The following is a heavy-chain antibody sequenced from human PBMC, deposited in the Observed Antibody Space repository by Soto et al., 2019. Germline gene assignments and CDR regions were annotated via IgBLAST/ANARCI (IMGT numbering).Heavy chain of an antibody. CDR3: ARLPPLDDYSTRYYFDY. V-gene: IGHV4-39*01. CDR1: GGSISSSSYY. D-gene: IGHD4-4*01. J-gene: IGHJ4*02. CDR2: IYFSGSA. Sequence: QLQLQESGPGLVKPSETLSLTCTVSGGSISSSSYYWGWIRQPPGKGLEWIGSIYFSGSAYYKPSLKSRVTRSVDPTKNQFSLKLSSVTAADTAVYYCARLPPLDDYSTRYYFDYWGQGTLVTVSS.